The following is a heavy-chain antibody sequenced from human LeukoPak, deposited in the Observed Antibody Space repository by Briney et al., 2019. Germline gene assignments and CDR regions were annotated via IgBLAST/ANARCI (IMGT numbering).Heavy chain of an antibody. V-gene: IGHV3-7*01. CDR2: IKQDGSEK. D-gene: IGHD2-2*01. CDR3: AGCISKNCDDAIDI. Sequence: PGGSLRLSCAASGFTFSSYWMSWVRQAPGKGLEWVANIKQDGSEKYYVDSVKGRFTISRDNANNLMYLQMNSLRAEDTAVYYCAGCISKNCDDAIDIWGHGTMVSVSS. J-gene: IGHJ3*02. CDR1: GFTFSSYW.